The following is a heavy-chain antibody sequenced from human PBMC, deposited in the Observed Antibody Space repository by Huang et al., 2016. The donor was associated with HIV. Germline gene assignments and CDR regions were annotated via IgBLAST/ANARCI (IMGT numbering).Heavy chain of an antibody. J-gene: IGHJ4*02. CDR3: ARRGLYYDSSAYSFDY. CDR2: SNIANGLT. V-gene: IGHV1-3*04. CDR1: GYSFTKYA. D-gene: IGHD3-22*01. Sequence: QVQLVQSGPEVKKPGASVEVSCKASGYSFTKYAMHWVRQAPGQRPEWMVWSNIANGLTKDSQDVQGRVTMTRDTSENSAYMVLSSLASEDTAVYYCARRGLYYDSSAYSFDYWGQGTLVTVSS.